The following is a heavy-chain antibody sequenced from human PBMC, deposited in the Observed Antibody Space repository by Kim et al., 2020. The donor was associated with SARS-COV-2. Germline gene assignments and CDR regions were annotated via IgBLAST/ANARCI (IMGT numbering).Heavy chain of an antibody. CDR2: INSDGSTT. CDR1: GFTFSTYS. D-gene: IGHD3-10*01. Sequence: GGSLRLSCAASGFTFSTYSIHWDRQAPGKGLVWVSLINSDGSTTKYADSVKGRFTISRDNAKNTLYLQMNSLRAEDTAVYYCARGRVSYGMDVWGQGTTVTVSS. V-gene: IGHV3-74*03. CDR3: ARGRVSYGMDV. J-gene: IGHJ6*02.